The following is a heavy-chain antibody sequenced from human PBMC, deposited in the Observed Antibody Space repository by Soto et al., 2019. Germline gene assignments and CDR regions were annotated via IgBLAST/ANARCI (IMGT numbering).Heavy chain of an antibody. Sequence: KPSETLSLTCAVSGGSISSGGYYWSWIRQHPGKGLEWIGYIYHSGSTNYNPSLKSRVTISVDTSKNQFSLKLSSVTAADTAVYYCARVPASRPPDYWGQGTLVTVSS. V-gene: IGHV4-31*11. CDR1: GGSISSGGYY. CDR3: ARVPASRPPDY. J-gene: IGHJ4*02. CDR2: IYHSGST.